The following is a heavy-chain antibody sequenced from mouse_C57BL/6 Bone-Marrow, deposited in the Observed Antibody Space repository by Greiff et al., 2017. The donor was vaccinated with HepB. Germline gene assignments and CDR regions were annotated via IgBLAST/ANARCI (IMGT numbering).Heavy chain of an antibody. J-gene: IGHJ2*01. Sequence: VQLQQSGPELVKPGASVKIPCKASGYTFTDYNMDWVKQSHGKSLEWIGVINPNYGTTSYNQKFKGKATLTVDQSFSTAYMQLNSLTSEDSAVYYCARRGDYGNFFFDYWGQGTTLTVSS. V-gene: IGHV1-39*01. D-gene: IGHD2-1*01. CDR2: INPNYGTT. CDR3: ARRGDYGNFFFDY. CDR1: GYTFTDYN.